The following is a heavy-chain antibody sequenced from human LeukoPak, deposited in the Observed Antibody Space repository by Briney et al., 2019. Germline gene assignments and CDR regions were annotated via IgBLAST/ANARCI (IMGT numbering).Heavy chain of an antibody. J-gene: IGHJ4*02. Sequence: PGGSLRLSCAASGFTFSSYEMNWVRQAPGKGLEWVSYISSSGGTTYYADSVKGRFTISRDNAKDSLYLQMNGLRAEDTAVYYCARGHVPDYWSQGTLVIVSS. CDR3: ARGHVPDY. V-gene: IGHV3-48*03. CDR1: GFTFSSYE. CDR2: ISSSGGTT.